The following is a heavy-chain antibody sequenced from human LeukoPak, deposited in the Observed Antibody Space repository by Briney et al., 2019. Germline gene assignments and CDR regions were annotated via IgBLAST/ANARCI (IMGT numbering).Heavy chain of an antibody. J-gene: IGHJ5*02. CDR1: GGSFSGYY. D-gene: IGHD3-22*01. V-gene: IGHV4-34*01. CDR3: ARASPYYYDSSGYPSFDP. CDR2: INHSGST. Sequence: PSETLSLTCAVYGGSFSGYYWSWIRQPPGKGLEWIGEINHSGSTNYNPSLKSRVTMSVDTSKNQFSLKLSSVTAADTAVYYCARASPYYYDSSGYPSFDPWGQGTLVTVSS.